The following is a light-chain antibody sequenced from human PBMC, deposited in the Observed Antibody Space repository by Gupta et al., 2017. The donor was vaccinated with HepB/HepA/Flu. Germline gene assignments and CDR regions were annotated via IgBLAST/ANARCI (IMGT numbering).Light chain of an antibody. CDR1: QSVSSSY. CDR2: NSS. Sequence: ETVLTQSPGPLSLSSGEGATLPCRASQSVSSSYLAWYQQKPGQAPRLLIYNSSSRVTGIPDRFSGSGSGTDFTLTISRLKPEDFAVYFCQQYGRSPPTFGQGTKVEI. J-gene: IGKJ1*01. V-gene: IGKV3-20*01. CDR3: QQYGRSPPT.